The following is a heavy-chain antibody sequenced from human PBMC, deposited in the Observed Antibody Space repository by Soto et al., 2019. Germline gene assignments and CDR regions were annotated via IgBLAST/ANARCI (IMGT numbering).Heavy chain of an antibody. CDR1: GFTFSSYA. J-gene: IGHJ3*02. V-gene: IGHV3-30-3*01. Sequence: PGGSLRLSCAASGFTFSSYAMHWVRQAPGKGLEWVAVISYDGSNKYYADSVKGRFTISRDNSKNTLYLQMNSLRAEDTAVYYCARDEPSLLYAFDIWGQGTMVTVSS. CDR2: ISYDGSNK. CDR3: ARDEPSLLYAFDI.